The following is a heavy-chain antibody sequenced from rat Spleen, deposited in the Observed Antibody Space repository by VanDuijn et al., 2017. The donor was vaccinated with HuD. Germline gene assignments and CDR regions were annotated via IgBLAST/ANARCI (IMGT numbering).Heavy chain of an antibody. J-gene: IGHJ2*01. CDR1: GLSLTSNS. CDR2: ISSGGNT. D-gene: IGHD1-6*01. Sequence: QVQLKESGPGLVQPSQTLSLTCTVSGLSLTSNSVSWIRQPPGRGLEWIAAISSGGNTYYNSASKSRLSISRDTSKSQVFLKMNNLQTEDTAMYFCARGYYGLGDYWGQGVMVTVSS. V-gene: IGHV2-47*01. CDR3: ARGYYGLGDY.